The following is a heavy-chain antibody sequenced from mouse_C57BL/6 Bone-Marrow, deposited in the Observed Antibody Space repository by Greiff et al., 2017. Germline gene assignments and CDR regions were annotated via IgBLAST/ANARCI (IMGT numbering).Heavy chain of an antibody. CDR3: ARGRYYERDDSMDY. J-gene: IGHJ4*01. D-gene: IGHD2-4*01. CDR2: ISSGSSTI. Sequence: EVLLVESGGGLVKPGGSLKLSCAASGFTFSDYGMHWVRQAPEQGLEWVAYISSGSSTIYYADTVKGRVTIPRDNAKSTLFLQMTSLRSEDTAMYYCARGRYYERDDSMDYWGQGTSVTVSA. CDR1: GFTFSDYG. V-gene: IGHV5-17*01.